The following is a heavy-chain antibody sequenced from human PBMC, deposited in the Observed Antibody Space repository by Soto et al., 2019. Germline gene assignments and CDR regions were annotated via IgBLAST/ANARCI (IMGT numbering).Heavy chain of an antibody. D-gene: IGHD3-16*01. Sequence: EVQLVESGGGLVQPGGSLRLSCAASGFTFSSYSMNWVRQAPGKGLEWVSYISSSSSNIYYADSVKGRFTISRDNAKNSLYLKMNSLRDEDTAVYYCAREGVYYYYGMDVWGQGTTVTVSS. CDR1: GFTFSSYS. J-gene: IGHJ6*02. CDR3: AREGVYYYYGMDV. CDR2: ISSSSSNI. V-gene: IGHV3-48*02.